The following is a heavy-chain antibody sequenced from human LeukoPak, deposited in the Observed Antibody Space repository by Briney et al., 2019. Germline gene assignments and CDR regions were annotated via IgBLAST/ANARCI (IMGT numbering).Heavy chain of an antibody. J-gene: IGHJ6*03. CDR3: ARDHPRRRYQLLFSLGALGYYMDV. Sequence: PGGSLRLSCAASGFTFIDYYMTWIRQAPGKGLEWVSHISSNTYTLYYVDSVKGRFTISRDNAKNSLYLQMNSLRAEDTAVYYCARDHPRRRYQLLFSLGALGYYMDVWGKGTTVTVSS. CDR1: GFTFIDYY. D-gene: IGHD2-2*01. V-gene: IGHV3-11*04. CDR2: ISSNTYTL.